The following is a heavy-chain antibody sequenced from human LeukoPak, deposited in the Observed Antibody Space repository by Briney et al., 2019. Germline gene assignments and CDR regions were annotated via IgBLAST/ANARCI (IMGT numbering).Heavy chain of an antibody. D-gene: IGHD3-22*01. J-gene: IGHJ4*02. Sequence: ASVKVSCKASGYTFTSYAMNWVRQAPGQGLEWMGGIIPIFGTANYAQKFQGRVTITADESTSTAYMELSSLRSEDTAVYYCASPYDSSGYYLIFDYWGQGTLVTVSS. CDR3: ASPYDSSGYYLIFDY. CDR1: GYTFTSYA. V-gene: IGHV1-69*13. CDR2: IIPIFGTA.